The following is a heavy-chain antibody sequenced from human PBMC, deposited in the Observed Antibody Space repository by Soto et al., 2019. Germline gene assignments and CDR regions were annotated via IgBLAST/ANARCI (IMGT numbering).Heavy chain of an antibody. CDR3: ARSSGGNFGIIIEGTNWFAP. Sequence: ASVKVSCKASGYTFTGYYMHGVRQAPGQGLEWMGVINPHGGSTAYAQKFKGKVTLTRDTSASTVYMEVSSLTSEDTAMYYCARSSGGNFGIIIEGTNWFAPWGQGTLVTVSS. J-gene: IGHJ5*02. V-gene: IGHV1-46*01. CDR2: INPHGGST. CDR1: GYTFTGYY. D-gene: IGHD1-26*01.